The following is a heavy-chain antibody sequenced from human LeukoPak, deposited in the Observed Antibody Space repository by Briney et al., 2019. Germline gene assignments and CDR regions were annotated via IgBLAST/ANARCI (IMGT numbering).Heavy chain of an antibody. V-gene: IGHV1-69*13. CDR3: AREKRDIVATNSYYFDY. CDR2: IIPIFGTA. CDR1: GGTFSSYA. Sequence: VASVKVSFKASGGTFSSYAISWVRQAPGQGLEWMGGIIPIFGTANYAQKFQGRVTITADESTSTAYMELSSLRSEDTAVYYCAREKRDIVATNSYYFDYWGQGTLVTVSS. D-gene: IGHD5-12*01. J-gene: IGHJ4*02.